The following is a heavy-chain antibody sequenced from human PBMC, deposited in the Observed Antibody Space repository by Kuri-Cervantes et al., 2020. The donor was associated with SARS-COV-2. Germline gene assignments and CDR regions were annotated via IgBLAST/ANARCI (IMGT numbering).Heavy chain of an antibody. D-gene: IGHD2-2*01. Sequence: ESLKISCSVSGASISSSNYYWAWIRQSPGKGLEWIVSIYNSGSSFYNPSLKSRVTTSVDTSKSQFSLKLSSVTAADTAMYFCARHWRYQKLWSFDSWGQGTLVTVSS. CDR1: GASISSSNYY. CDR3: ARHWRYQKLWSFDS. J-gene: IGHJ4*02. CDR2: IYNSGSS. V-gene: IGHV4-39*01.